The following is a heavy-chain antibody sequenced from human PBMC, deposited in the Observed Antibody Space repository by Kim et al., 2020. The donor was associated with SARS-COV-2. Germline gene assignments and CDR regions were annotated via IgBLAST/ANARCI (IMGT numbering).Heavy chain of an antibody. CDR1: GFTFSNAW. D-gene: IGHD1-26*01. CDR2: IKSKTDGGTT. Sequence: GGSLRLSCAASGFTFSNAWMSWVRQAPGKGLEWVGRIKSKTDGGTTDYAAPVKGRFTISRDDSKNTLYLQMNSLKTEDTAVYYCTTDSVFQWELPYWFDYWGQGTLVTVSS. J-gene: IGHJ4*02. V-gene: IGHV3-15*01. CDR3: TTDSVFQWELPYWFDY.